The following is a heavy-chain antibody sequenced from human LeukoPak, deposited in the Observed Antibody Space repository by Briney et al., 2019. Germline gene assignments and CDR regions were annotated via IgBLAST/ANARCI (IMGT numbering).Heavy chain of an antibody. CDR2: IYYSGST. Sequence: SETLSLTCTVSGGSISSYYWSWIRQPPGKGLEWIGYIYYSGSTNYNPSLKSRVTISVYTFKNQSSLKLSSVTAADTAVYYCAGASYDSSGVHWGQGTLVTVSS. V-gene: IGHV4-59*01. CDR3: AGASYDSSGVH. J-gene: IGHJ4*02. CDR1: GGSISSYY. D-gene: IGHD3-22*01.